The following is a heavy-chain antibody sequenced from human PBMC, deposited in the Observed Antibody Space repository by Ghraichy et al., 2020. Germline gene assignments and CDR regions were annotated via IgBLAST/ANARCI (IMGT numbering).Heavy chain of an antibody. J-gene: IGHJ6*02. CDR2: IYYSGST. Sequence: TLSLTCTVSGGSISSGDYYWSWIRQPPGKGLEWIGYIYYSGSTYYNPSLKSRVTISVDTSKNQFSLKLSSVTAADTAVYYCARTWATVTHYYYYGMDVWGQGTTVTVSS. CDR1: GGSISSGDYY. D-gene: IGHD4-11*01. CDR3: ARTWATVTHYYYYGMDV. V-gene: IGHV4-30-4*01.